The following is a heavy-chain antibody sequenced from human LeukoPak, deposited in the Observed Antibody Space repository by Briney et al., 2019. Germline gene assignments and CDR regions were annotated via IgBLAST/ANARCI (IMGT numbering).Heavy chain of an antibody. V-gene: IGHV1-24*01. Sequence: GASVKVSCKISGNILSELSIQWVRQAPGKGLEWMGGFHREDGETIYAQKFQGRVTMTEDTSTDTAYMELSRLRSDDTAVYYCARVFPPIVVVPAGTVNLDYWGQGTLVTVSS. CDR2: FHREDGET. CDR3: ARVFPPIVVVPAGTVNLDY. J-gene: IGHJ4*02. CDR1: GNILSELS. D-gene: IGHD2-2*01.